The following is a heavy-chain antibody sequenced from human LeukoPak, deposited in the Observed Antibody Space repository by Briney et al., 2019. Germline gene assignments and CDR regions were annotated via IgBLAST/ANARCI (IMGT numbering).Heavy chain of an antibody. CDR3: ALSRYSSSSVWDF. V-gene: IGHV3-66*01. D-gene: IGHD6-6*01. J-gene: IGHJ4*02. CDR1: GFTVGSNY. Sequence: GGSLTLYCSAAGFTVGSNYMSWVRQAPGQGLKWVSVIYSDDTTYYADSVKGRFTISRDNSKNTLHLQMNSLRAEDMAVYYCALSRYSSSSVWDFWGQGTLVTVSS. CDR2: IYSDDTT.